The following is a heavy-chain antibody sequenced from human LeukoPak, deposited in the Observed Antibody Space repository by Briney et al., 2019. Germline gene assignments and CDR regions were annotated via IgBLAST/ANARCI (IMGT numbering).Heavy chain of an antibody. V-gene: IGHV3-23*01. CDR1: GFTFSSYA. D-gene: IGHD2-2*01. Sequence: GGSLRLSCAASGFTFSSYAMSWVRQAPGKGLEWVSAISGSGGSTYYADSVKGRFTISRDNSKNTLYLQMNSLRAEDTAVYYCAKDGIGRGPVVVPAARQAPLDYWGQGTLVTVSS. CDR3: AKDGIGRGPVVVPAARQAPLDY. J-gene: IGHJ4*02. CDR2: ISGSGGST.